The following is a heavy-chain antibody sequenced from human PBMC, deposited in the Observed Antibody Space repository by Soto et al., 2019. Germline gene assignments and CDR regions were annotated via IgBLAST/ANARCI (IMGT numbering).Heavy chain of an antibody. V-gene: IGHV3-15*01. J-gene: IGHJ4*02. CDR2: IKSKTDGGTT. CDR3: TTRGRWSRYYMGYFDY. D-gene: IGHD3-3*01. Sequence: GGSLRLSCAASGFAFSNAWMSWVRQAPGKGLEWVGHIKSKTDGGTTDHAAPVKGRFTISRDDSKNTLYLQMNSLKTEDTAVYYCTTRGRWSRYYMGYFDYWGQGTLVTVSS. CDR1: GFAFSNAW.